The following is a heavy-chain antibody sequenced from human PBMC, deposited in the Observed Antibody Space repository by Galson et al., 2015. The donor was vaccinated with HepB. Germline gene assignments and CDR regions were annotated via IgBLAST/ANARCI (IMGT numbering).Heavy chain of an antibody. CDR3: GKDLGITVAGDFDY. J-gene: IGHJ4*02. V-gene: IGHV3-23*01. CDR1: GFTFXSHA. CDR2: ISGPGGTT. Sequence: SLRLSXXXSGFTFXSHAMSWVRQGPVKGLEXVXAISGPGGTTYFEDSVKGRFSISRVNSKNTLFLXMNSLRVEDTAIYYCGKDLGITVAGDFDYWGQGTLVTVSS. D-gene: IGHD6-19*01.